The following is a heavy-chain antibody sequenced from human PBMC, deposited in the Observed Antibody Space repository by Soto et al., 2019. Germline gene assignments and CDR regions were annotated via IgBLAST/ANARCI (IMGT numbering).Heavy chain of an antibody. J-gene: IGHJ6*03. V-gene: IGHV3-7*01. CDR1: GFTFSSYW. CDR3: ARRGYCSSTSLCLYYYYMDV. Sequence: GGSLRLSCAASGFTFSSYWMSWVRQAPGKGLEWVANIKQDGSEKYYVDSVKGRFTISRDNAKNSLYLQMNSLRAEDTAVYYCARRGYCSSTSLCLYYYYMDVWGKGTTVTVSS. CDR2: IKQDGSEK. D-gene: IGHD2-2*01.